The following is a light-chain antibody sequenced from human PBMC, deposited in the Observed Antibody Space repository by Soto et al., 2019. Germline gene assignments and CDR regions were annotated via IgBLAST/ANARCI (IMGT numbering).Light chain of an antibody. CDR2: GAS. V-gene: IGKV3-15*01. Sequence: EIVMTQSPATLSVSPGERATLSCRASQSVSSNLAWYQQKPGQAPRLLIYGASTRATGIPARFSGSGSGTEFTLTISGLKSEDFAVYYCQQYNNWPPLTFGGGTKVEIK. CDR3: QQYNNWPPLT. J-gene: IGKJ4*01. CDR1: QSVSSN.